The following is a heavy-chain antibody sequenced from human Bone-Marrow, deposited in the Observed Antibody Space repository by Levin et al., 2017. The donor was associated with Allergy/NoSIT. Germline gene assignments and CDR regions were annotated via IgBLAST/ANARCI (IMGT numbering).Heavy chain of an antibody. D-gene: IGHD6-19*01. V-gene: IGHV4-61*02. CDR1: GGSISSGSYY. CDR2: IYTSGST. Sequence: SQTLSLTCTVSGGSISSGSYYWSWIRQPAGKGLEWIGRIYTSGSTNYNPSLKSRVTISIDTSKNQFSLKLGSVTAADTAIYYCARGSGATSGWSDNWFDPWGQGTLVTVSS. CDR3: ARGSGATSGWSDNWFDP. J-gene: IGHJ5*02.